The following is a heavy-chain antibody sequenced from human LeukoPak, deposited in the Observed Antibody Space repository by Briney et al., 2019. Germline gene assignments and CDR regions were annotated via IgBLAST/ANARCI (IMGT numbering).Heavy chain of an antibody. CDR2: MNPHNGNA. D-gene: IGHD1-1*01. J-gene: IGHJ5*02. Sequence: ASVKVYCKASGYTFTSNDINWVRQAAGQGLEWMGWMNPHNGNAGYAQKFQGRVTMTRDTSTNTAYMELSSLTSDDSAVYYCARIPQRVPHNWFDPWGQGTLVTVSS. CDR1: GYTFTSND. V-gene: IGHV1-8*01. CDR3: ARIPQRVPHNWFDP.